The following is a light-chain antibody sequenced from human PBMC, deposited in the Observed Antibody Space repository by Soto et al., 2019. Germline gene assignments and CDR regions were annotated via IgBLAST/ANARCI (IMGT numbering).Light chain of an antibody. V-gene: IGLV1-36*01. CDR1: RSNIGDNA. Sequence: QSVLTQPPSVSEAPRQRVTISGSGSRSNIGDNAVNWYQQLPGKAPKLLIYYDDLLPSGVSDRFSGSKSGTSASLAISGLQSEDEADYYCAAWDDSLNGVVVGVGTKLTVL. CDR3: AAWDDSLNGVV. CDR2: YDD. J-gene: IGLJ2*01.